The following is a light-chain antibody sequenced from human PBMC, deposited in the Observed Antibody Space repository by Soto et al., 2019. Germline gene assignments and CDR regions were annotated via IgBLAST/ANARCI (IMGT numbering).Light chain of an antibody. Sequence: DIQLTQSPSSLSSCLGDIVTITCRASQSIRSYLNWYQQKPGKAPKLLIHAASSLQTGVSSRFSGSGSGTDFTLTISNLQTEDFATYYCQQTSSTPTFGGGTKVDIK. CDR3: QQTSSTPT. J-gene: IGKJ4*01. CDR2: AAS. V-gene: IGKV1-39*01. CDR1: QSIRSY.